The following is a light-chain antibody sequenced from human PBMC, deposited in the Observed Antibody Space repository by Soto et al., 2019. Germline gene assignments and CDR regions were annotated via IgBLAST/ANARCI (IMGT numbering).Light chain of an antibody. CDR1: SSDVGPYNL. V-gene: IGLV2-23*02. Sequence: QSALTQPASVSGSPGQSITISCTGSSSDVGPYNLVSWYQHHPGKAPKLMISEVVKRPSGVSNRFSGSKSGNTASLTISGLQPEDEADYYCCSYAVSSMFVFGGGTKLTVL. J-gene: IGLJ2*01. CDR2: EVV. CDR3: CSYAVSSMFV.